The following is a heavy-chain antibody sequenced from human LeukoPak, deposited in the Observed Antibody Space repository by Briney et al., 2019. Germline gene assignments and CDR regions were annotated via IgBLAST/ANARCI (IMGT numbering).Heavy chain of an antibody. J-gene: IGHJ6*03. D-gene: IGHD3-3*01. CDR3: AKDPWDFWSGYYYMDV. V-gene: IGHV3-23*01. CDR1: GFSFSNYA. CDR2: ISGSGGST. Sequence: GGSLRLSCAASGFSFSNYAMSWVRQAPGKGLEWVSGISGSGGSTYYADSVKGRFTISRDNSKNTLYLQMNSLRAEDTAVYYCAKDPWDFWSGYYYMDVWGKGTTVTVSS.